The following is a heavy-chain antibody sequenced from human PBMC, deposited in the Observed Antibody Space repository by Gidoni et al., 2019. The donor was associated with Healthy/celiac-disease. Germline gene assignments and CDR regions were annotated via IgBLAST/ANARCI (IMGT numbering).Heavy chain of an antibody. D-gene: IGHD3-9*01. CDR2: INPNSGGT. CDR1: GYTFTGYY. CDR3: AREGLRYFDWVFNYFDY. Sequence: QVQLVQSGAEVKKPGASVKVSCKASGYTFTGYYMHWVRQAPGQGLEWMGRINPNSGGTNYAQKFQGRVTMTRDTSISTAYMELSRLRSDDTAVYYCAREGLRYFDWVFNYFDYWGQGTLVTVSS. V-gene: IGHV1-2*06. J-gene: IGHJ4*02.